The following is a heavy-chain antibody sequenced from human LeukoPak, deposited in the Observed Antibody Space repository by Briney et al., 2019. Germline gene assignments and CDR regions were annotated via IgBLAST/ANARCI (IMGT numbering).Heavy chain of an antibody. V-gene: IGHV4-39*01. J-gene: IGHJ4*02. CDR3: ASYSSGSDY. Sequence: SSETLSLTCTVSGGSISSSSYYWGWIRQPPGKGLEWIGSIYYSGSTYYNPSLKSRVTISVDTSKNQFSLKLSSVTAADKAVYYCASYSSGSDYWGQGTLVTVSS. CDR1: GGSISSSSYY. D-gene: IGHD6-19*01. CDR2: IYYSGST.